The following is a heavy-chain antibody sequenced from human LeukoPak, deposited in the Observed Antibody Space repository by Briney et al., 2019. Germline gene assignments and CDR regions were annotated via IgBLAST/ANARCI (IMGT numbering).Heavy chain of an antibody. J-gene: IGHJ4*02. CDR3: ARDPKRAFGGVMVFFDY. Sequence: GGSLRLSCAASGFTFSSYSMNWVRQAPGKGLEWVSYISSSSSTIYYADSVKGRFTISRDNAKNSLYLQMNSLRDEDTAVYYCARDPKRAFGGVMVFFDYWGQGTLVTVSS. CDR1: GFTFSSYS. V-gene: IGHV3-48*02. D-gene: IGHD3-16*01. CDR2: ISSSSSTI.